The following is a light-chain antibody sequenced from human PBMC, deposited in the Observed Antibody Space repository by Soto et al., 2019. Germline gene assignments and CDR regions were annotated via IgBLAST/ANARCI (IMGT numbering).Light chain of an antibody. V-gene: IGLV4-60*02. J-gene: IGLJ3*02. CDR3: ETWDFNPRV. CDR1: SGHSSYI. Sequence: QSVLTQSSSASASLGSSVKLTCTLSSGHSSYIIAWHQQQPGKATRSLMKLEGSGSYNTGSGVPDRVSGSSSGADRYLTGSNLQFEADDDYYCETWDFNPRVFGGGTKLTVL. CDR2: LEGSGSY.